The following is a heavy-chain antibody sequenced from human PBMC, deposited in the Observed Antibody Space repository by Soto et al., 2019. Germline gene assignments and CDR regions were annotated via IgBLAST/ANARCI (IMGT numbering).Heavy chain of an antibody. Sequence: KPSETLSLTCTVSGGSISSDYWSWIRQPPGKGLEWIGYIYYSGSSNYNPSLKSRVIMSLDTSKNHFSLKLSSVTAADTAVYYCASVIEARDYGMDVWGQGTTVTVSS. V-gene: IGHV4-59*01. CDR3: ASVIEARDYGMDV. CDR2: IYYSGSS. D-gene: IGHD6-6*01. CDR1: GGSISSDY. J-gene: IGHJ6*02.